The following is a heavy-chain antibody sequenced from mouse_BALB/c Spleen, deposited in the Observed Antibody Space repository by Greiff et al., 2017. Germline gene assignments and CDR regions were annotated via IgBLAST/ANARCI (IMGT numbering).Heavy chain of an antibody. J-gene: IGHJ4*01. V-gene: IGHV1-5*01. CDR2: IYPGNSDT. CDR1: GYSFTSYW. D-gene: IGHD2-14*01. CDR3: TREGRYDDYAMDY. Sequence: EVKLVESGTVLARPGASVKMSCKASGYSFTSYWMHWVKQRPGQGLEWIGAIYPGNSDTSYNQKFKGKAKLTAVTSASTAYMELSSLTNEDSAVYYCTREGRYDDYAMDYWGQGTSVTVSS.